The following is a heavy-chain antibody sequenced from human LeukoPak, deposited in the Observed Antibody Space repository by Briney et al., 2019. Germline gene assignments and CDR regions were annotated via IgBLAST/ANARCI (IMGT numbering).Heavy chain of an antibody. CDR1: GGSISSYY. J-gene: IGHJ3*02. V-gene: IGHV4-59*01. Sequence: SETLSLTCAVYGGSISSYYWSWIRQPPGKGLEWIGYIYYSGSTNYNPSLKSRVTISVDTSKNQFSLKLSSVTAADTAVYYCARDQGIAGGFDIWGQGTMVTVSS. CDR2: IYYSGST. CDR3: ARDQGIAGGFDI. D-gene: IGHD6-13*01.